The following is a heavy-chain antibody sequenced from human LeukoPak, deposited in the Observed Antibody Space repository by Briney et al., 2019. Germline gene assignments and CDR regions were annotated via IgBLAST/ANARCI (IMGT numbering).Heavy chain of an antibody. CDR2: ISYDGSNK. CDR3: ARDGYCSSTSWYNDYYYYGMDV. J-gene: IGHJ6*02. D-gene: IGHD2-2*02. V-gene: IGHV3-30-3*01. CDR1: GFTFSSYA. Sequence: GRSLRLSCAASGFTFSSYAMHWVRQAPGKGLEWVAVISYDGSNKYYADSVKGRFTISRDNSKNTLYLQMNSLRAEDTAVYYCARDGYCSSTSWYNDYYYYGMDVWGQGTTVTVSS.